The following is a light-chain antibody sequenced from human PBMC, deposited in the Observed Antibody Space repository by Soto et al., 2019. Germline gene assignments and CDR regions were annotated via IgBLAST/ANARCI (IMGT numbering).Light chain of an antibody. V-gene: IGLV1-44*01. CDR1: SSYIGSNT. CDR2: RNN. J-gene: IGLJ1*01. Sequence: QLVLTQPPSASGTPGQRVTISCSGSSSYIGSNTVNWYQQLPGTAPKLLIYRNNQWPSGVPDRFSGSKSGTSASLAISGLQSEDEADYYCAAWDDSLNGYVFGTGTKLTVL. CDR3: AAWDDSLNGYV.